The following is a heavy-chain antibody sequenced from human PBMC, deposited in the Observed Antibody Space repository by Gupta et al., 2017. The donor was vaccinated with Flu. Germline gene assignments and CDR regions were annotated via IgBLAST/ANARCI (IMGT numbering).Heavy chain of an antibody. Sequence: EVQLLASGGGLVQPGGSLRLSCTASGPTFRDYAMTWVRQAPGKGLQWVSSISGSGGRTYYADSVKGRFIISRDNSKNTLYLQISSLRADDTAIYYCAKGSFSSVTYGMDVWGQGTTVTVSS. CDR2: ISGSGGRT. CDR1: GPTFRDYA. V-gene: IGHV3-23*01. CDR3: AKGSFSSVTYGMDV. J-gene: IGHJ6*02. D-gene: IGHD2-21*02.